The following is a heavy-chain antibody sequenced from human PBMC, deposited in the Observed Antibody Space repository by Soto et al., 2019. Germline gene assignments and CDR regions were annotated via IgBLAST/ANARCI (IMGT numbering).Heavy chain of an antibody. CDR1: DFTFGNFA. CDR2: ISYSGGTT. D-gene: IGHD5-12*01. V-gene: IGHV3-23*01. CDR3: AKGTEYASGPLAD. J-gene: IGHJ4*02. Sequence: EVQLLESGGLLVQPGGSLRLSCAASDFTFGNFAIIWVRQAPGKGLEWVSGISYSGGTTYYADSVKGRFTISRDNSKNTLYLQMNSRRAEDTAIYYCAKGTEYASGPLADWGQGTLVTVSS.